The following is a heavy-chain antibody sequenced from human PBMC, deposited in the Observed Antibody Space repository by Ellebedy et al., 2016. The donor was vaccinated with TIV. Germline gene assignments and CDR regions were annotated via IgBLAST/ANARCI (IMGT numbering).Heavy chain of an antibody. V-gene: IGHV1-18*01. D-gene: IGHD3-10*01. CDR2: VSGKVGET. J-gene: IGHJ3*02. CDR3: ARDFHYYASGSWDDTFDI. Sequence: AASVKVSCKASGYTFASYGVSWVRQARGQGLEWIGWVSGKVGETNYGQKFEGRVTMTTDSSTSTAYMDLRSLRSDDTAVYFCARDFHYYASGSWDDTFDIWGQGTVVTVSS. CDR1: GYTFASYG.